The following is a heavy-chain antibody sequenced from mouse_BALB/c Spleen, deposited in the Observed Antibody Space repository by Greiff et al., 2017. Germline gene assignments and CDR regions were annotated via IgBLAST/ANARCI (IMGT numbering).Heavy chain of an antibody. CDR2: INPNNGGT. CDR3: ARSGSYYRYLDWYFDV. Sequence: EVQLQQSGPELVKPGASVKIPCKASGYTFTDYNMDWVKQSHGKSLEWIGDINPNNGGTIYNQKFKGKATLTVDKSSSTAYMELRSLTSEDTAVYYCARSGSYYRYLDWYFDVWGAGTTVTVSS. D-gene: IGHD2-14*01. CDR1: GYTFTDYN. J-gene: IGHJ1*01. V-gene: IGHV1-18*01.